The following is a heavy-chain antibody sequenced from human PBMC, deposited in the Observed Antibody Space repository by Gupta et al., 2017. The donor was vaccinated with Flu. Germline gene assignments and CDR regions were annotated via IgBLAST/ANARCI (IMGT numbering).Heavy chain of an antibody. D-gene: IGHD2-2*02. J-gene: IGHJ3*02. CDR1: GYTFTRYY. CDR3: AREYCSSTSCYNEAFDI. Sequence: HVQLVQSGAEVKKPGASVKVSCKPSGYTFTRYYMHWVRQAPGQGLEWMGIINPSGGSTSYAQKCQGRVTMTRDTSTSTVYMELSSLRSEDTAVYYCAREYCSSTSCYNEAFDIWGQGTMVTVSS. V-gene: IGHV1-46*01. CDR2: INPSGGST.